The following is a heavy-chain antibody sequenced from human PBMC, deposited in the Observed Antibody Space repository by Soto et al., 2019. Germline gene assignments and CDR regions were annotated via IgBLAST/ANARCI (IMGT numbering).Heavy chain of an antibody. J-gene: IGHJ4*02. V-gene: IGHV1-18*01. CDR3: ARVGIPNKEYSSSSGDGY. CDR1: GYTFTSYG. Sequence: ASVKVSCKASGYTFTSYGISWVRQAPGQGLEWMGWISAYNGNTNYAQKLQGRVTMTTDTSTSTAYMELRSLRSDDTAVYYCARVGIPNKEYSSSSGDGYWGQGTLAPVSS. D-gene: IGHD6-6*01. CDR2: ISAYNGNT.